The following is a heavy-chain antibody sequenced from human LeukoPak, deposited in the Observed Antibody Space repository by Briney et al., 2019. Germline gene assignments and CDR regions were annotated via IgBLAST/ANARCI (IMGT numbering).Heavy chain of an antibody. V-gene: IGHV4-34*01. CDR3: AASGSYGYPSFQH. D-gene: IGHD1-26*01. J-gene: IGHJ1*01. CDR1: GGSFSGYY. CDR2: INHSGST. Sequence: SETLSLTCAVYGGSFSGYYWSWIRQPPGKGLEWIGEINHSGSTNYNPSLKSRVTISVDTSKNQFSLKLSSVTAADTAVYYCAASGSYGYPSFQHWGQGTLVTVSS.